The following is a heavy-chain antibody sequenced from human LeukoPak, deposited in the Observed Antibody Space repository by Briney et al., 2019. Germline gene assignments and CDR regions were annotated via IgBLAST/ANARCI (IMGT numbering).Heavy chain of an antibody. CDR2: IKQDGSEK. D-gene: IGHD2-15*01. Sequence: GGSLRLSCAASGFTFSSYWMSWVRQAPGKGLEWVANIKQDGSEKYYVDSVKGRLTISRDNAKNSLYLQMNSLRAEDTAVYYCARHSYYYYYYMDVWGKGTTVTVSS. CDR3: ARHSYYYYYYMDV. CDR1: GFTFSSYW. V-gene: IGHV3-7*01. J-gene: IGHJ6*03.